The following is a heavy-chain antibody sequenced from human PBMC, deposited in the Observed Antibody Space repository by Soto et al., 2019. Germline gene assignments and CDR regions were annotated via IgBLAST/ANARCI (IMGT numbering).Heavy chain of an antibody. Sequence: SETLSLTCTVSGGSISSGDYYWSWIRQPPGKGLEWIGYIYYSGSTYYNPSLKSRVTISVDTSKNQFSLKLSSVTAADTAVYYCARDQSSGRYYYYYYGMDVWGQETTVTAP. V-gene: IGHV4-30-4*01. CDR3: ARDQSSGRYYYYYYGMDV. D-gene: IGHD6-19*01. J-gene: IGHJ6*02. CDR2: IYYSGST. CDR1: GGSISSGDYY.